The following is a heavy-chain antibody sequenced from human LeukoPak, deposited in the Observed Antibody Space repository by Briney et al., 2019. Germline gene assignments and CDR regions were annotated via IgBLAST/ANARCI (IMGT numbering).Heavy chain of an antibody. D-gene: IGHD1-26*01. CDR2: IYYSGST. V-gene: IGHV4-61*08. CDR1: GGSISSGGYY. Sequence: PSETLSLTCTVSGGSISSGGYYWSWIRQHPGKGLEWIGYIYYSGSTNYNPSLKSRVTMSVDTSKNQFSLKLSSVTAADTAVYYCARESYSGSYAVWGXXXLVTVSS. J-gene: IGHJ4*01. CDR3: ARESYSGSYAV.